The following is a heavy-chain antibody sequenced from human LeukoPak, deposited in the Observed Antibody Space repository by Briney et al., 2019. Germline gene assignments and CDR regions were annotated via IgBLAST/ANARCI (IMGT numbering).Heavy chain of an antibody. CDR3: ARGAGYNYPYYFDY. Sequence: GGSLILSCAASGLTFSSYAMSWVRQAPGMGLEWVSAIGVDGVSTYYADSVKGRFTISRDNSKNTLYLQMNSLRAEDTAVYYCARGAGYNYPYYFDYWGQGTLVTVSS. D-gene: IGHD5-24*01. CDR2: IGVDGVST. CDR1: GLTFSSYA. J-gene: IGHJ4*02. V-gene: IGHV3-23*01.